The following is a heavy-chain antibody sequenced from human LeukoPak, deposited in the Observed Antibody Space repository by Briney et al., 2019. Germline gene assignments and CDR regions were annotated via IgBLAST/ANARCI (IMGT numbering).Heavy chain of an antibody. CDR2: IIPSGSC. CDR3: ARGRPITMVRGVINTPFDY. CDR1: AGSFSGYY. D-gene: IGHD3-10*01. J-gene: IGHJ4*02. V-gene: IGHV4-34*01. Sequence: PSETLSLTCAVYAGSFSGYYWSWIRQPPGKGLEWIGEIIPSGSCNYNPSLKSRVTISVDTSKNQCSLKLSSVTAADTAVYYCARGRPITMVRGVINTPFDYWGQGTLVTVSS.